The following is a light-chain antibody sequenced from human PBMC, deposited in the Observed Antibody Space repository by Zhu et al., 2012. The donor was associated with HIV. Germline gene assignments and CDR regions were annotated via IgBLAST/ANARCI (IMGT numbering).Light chain of an antibody. CDR3: QQFNSYPFT. J-gene: IGKJ3*01. V-gene: IGKV1-9*01. CDR2: AAS. CDR1: QGIGSY. Sequence: DIQLTQSPSFLSASVGDRVTITCRASQGIGSYLAWYQQKPGKAPEVLIYAASVLRSGVPSRFSGSGSGTEFTLTITSLQSEDFATYYCQQFNSYPFTFGPGTKVAIK.